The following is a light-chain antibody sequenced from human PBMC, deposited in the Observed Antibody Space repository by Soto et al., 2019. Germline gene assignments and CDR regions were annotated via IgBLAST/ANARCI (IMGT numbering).Light chain of an antibody. CDR2: DAS. J-gene: IGKJ5*01. V-gene: IGKV1-39*01. Sequence: DIQLTQSPSFLSASVGDRITITCRASHDIRSYLAWYQQKPAKAPNLLIYDASRLQSGVPSRFSGSGGGTDFTLSISSVQPEDFATYFCQQSYMDPITFGQGTRLEIK. CDR1: HDIRSY. CDR3: QQSYMDPIT.